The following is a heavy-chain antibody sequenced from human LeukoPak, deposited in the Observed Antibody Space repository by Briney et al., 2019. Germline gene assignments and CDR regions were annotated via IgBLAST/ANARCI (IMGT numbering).Heavy chain of an antibody. D-gene: IGHD2-15*01. CDR2: ISSSSSNI. Sequence: AGSLSLSCAASGFTFSSYGMNWVRHAQGQGLEWVSYISSSSSNIYYADSVKGRFTISRDNAKNSLYLQMNSVRAEDTAVDSCAGGSAGVAATRESQNDYWGQGTLVTVSS. CDR3: AGGSAGVAATRESQNDY. CDR1: GFTFSSYG. J-gene: IGHJ4*02. V-gene: IGHV3-48*01.